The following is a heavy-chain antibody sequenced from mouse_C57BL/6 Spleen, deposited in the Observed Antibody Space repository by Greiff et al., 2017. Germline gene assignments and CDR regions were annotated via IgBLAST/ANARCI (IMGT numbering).Heavy chain of an antibody. Sequence: VQLQQSGTELVKPGASVKLSCKASGYTFTSYWMHWVKQRPGQGLEWIGNINPSNGGTNYNEKFKSKATLTVDKSSSTAYMQLSSLTSEDSAVYYCARVGYDYDGFFAYWGQGTLVTVSA. D-gene: IGHD2-4*01. J-gene: IGHJ3*01. CDR1: GYTFTSYW. CDR3: ARVGYDYDGFFAY. CDR2: INPSNGGT. V-gene: IGHV1-53*01.